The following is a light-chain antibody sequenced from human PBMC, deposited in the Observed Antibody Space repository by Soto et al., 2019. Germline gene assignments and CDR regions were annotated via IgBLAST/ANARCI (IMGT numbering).Light chain of an antibody. CDR1: QSVSSN. CDR2: VSS. V-gene: IGKV3-15*01. J-gene: IGKJ1*01. Sequence: EIVMTQSPATLSVSPGERATLSCRAIQSVSSNLAWYQQKPGQAHRLLIYVSSTRATGIPARFSGSGSGTEFTITISSLHSEDFAVYYCQKYNKGXPWTCGQGTKV. CDR3: QKYNKGXPWT.